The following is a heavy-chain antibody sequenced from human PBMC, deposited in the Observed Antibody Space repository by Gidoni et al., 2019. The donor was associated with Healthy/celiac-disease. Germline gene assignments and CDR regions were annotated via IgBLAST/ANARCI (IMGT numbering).Heavy chain of an antibody. V-gene: IGHV4-59*01. CDR1: GASISRYY. CDR3: AREAVIWAAADPNYGMDV. J-gene: IGHJ6*02. D-gene: IGHD6-13*01. CDR2: IYYSGST. Sequence: QVQLQESGPGLVKPSETLSLTCTVSGASISRYYWSWIRQPPGKGLEWIGYIYYSGSTNYNPSLKSRVTISVDTSKNQFSLKLSSVTAADTAVYYCAREAVIWAAADPNYGMDVWGQGTTVTVSS.